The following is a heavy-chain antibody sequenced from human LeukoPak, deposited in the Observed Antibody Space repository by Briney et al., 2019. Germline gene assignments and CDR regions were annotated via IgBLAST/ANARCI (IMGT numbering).Heavy chain of an antibody. V-gene: IGHV3-23*01. CDR2: ISGRDGSI. D-gene: IGHD1-26*01. CDR3: AKDLRSGGSYPDY. Sequence: GGSLRLSCAAPGFTFSSYAMSWVRQAPGKGLEWVSSISGRDGSIYYADSVKGRFTISRDNSKNTLYLQMNSLRVEDTAIYYCAKDLRSGGSYPDYWGQGTLVTVSS. J-gene: IGHJ4*02. CDR1: GFTFSSYA.